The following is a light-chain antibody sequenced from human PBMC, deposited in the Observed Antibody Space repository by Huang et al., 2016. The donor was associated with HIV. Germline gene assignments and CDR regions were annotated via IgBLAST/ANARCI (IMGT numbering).Light chain of an antibody. CDR3: QQSYSTPIT. V-gene: IGKV1-39*01. CDR2: AAS. Sequence: DIQMTQSPSSLSASVGDRVTITCRASQSISNYLNWYQQKPGKAPKLLIYAASSWQSGVPSRFSGSGSGTDVTLTISSLQPEDFATYYCQQSYSTPITFGQGTRLEIK. CDR1: QSISNY. J-gene: IGKJ5*01.